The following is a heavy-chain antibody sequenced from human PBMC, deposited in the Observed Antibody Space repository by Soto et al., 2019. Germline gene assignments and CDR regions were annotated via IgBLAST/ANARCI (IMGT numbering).Heavy chain of an antibody. D-gene: IGHD5-18*01. CDR3: ARESTAMGIEY. J-gene: IGHJ4*02. CDR2: IYYSGST. Sequence: SETLSLTCTVSGGSVSSGSYYWSWIRQPPGKGLEWIGYIYYSGSTNYNPSLKSRVTISVDTSKNQFSLKLSSVTAADTAVYYCARESTAMGIEYWDQGTLVTVSS. V-gene: IGHV4-61*01. CDR1: GGSVSSGSYY.